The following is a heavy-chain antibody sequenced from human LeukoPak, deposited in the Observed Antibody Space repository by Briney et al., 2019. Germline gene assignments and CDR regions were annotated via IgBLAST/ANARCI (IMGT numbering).Heavy chain of an antibody. J-gene: IGHJ4*02. CDR3: ARRGLGRPDY. V-gene: IGHV4-34*01. CDR2: ITHRGST. Sequence: PSETLSLTRAVYGESFSGYYWSWIRQPPGKGLEWIGEITHRGSTNYNPSLKSRVTLSVDTSKKQFSLNLNSVTAADTAVYYCARRGLGRPDYWGQGTLVTVSS. D-gene: IGHD3/OR15-3a*01. CDR1: GESFSGYY.